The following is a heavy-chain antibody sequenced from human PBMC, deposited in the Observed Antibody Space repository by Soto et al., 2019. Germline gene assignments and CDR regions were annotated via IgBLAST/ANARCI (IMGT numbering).Heavy chain of an antibody. D-gene: IGHD4-17*01. V-gene: IGHV1-18*01. J-gene: IGHJ4*02. Sequence: QVQLVQSGAEVKKPGASVKVSCKASGYTFTSYGISWVRQAPGQGLEWMGWISAYNGNTNYAQKRQGARTMTKDAATSTAYVERSSLRSDDTAVYYCARVTTVETGSYWGQGTLVTVSS. CDR2: ISAYNGNT. CDR3: ARVTTVETGSY. CDR1: GYTFTSYG.